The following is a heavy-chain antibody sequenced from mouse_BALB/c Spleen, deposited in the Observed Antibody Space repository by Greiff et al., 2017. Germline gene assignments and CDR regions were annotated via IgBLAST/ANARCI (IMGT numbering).Heavy chain of an antibody. CDR3: ARDGYYVAWFAY. V-gene: IGHV5-6-5*01. Sequence: EVQGVESGGGLVKPGGSLKLSCAASGFTFSSYAMSWVRQTPEKRLEWVASISSGGSTYYPDSVKGRFTISRDNAKNNLYLQMSSLRSEDTALYYCARDGYYVAWFAYWGQGTLVTVSA. CDR1: GFTFSSYA. CDR2: ISSGGST. J-gene: IGHJ3*01. D-gene: IGHD2-3*01.